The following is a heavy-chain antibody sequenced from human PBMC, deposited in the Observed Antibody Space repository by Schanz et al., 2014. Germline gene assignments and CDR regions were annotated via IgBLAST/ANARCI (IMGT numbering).Heavy chain of an antibody. D-gene: IGHD6-13*01. Sequence: QVHLVQSGSELKKPGASVKVSCRASGYTLTDFALNWVRQAPGQGLEWMGWINTNTGNPTYAQGFGGRFVFSLDTSVTTAYLQINSLEADDTAVYYCTSDDWRSSYRFDSWGQGTLVTVSS. V-gene: IGHV7-4-1*02. CDR1: GYTLTDFA. CDR3: TSDDWRSSYRFDS. CDR2: INTNTGNP. J-gene: IGHJ4*02.